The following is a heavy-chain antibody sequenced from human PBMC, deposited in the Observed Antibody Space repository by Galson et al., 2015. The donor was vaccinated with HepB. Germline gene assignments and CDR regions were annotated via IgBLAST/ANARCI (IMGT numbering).Heavy chain of an antibody. V-gene: IGHV1-69*13. J-gene: IGHJ6*02. CDR1: GGTFSSYA. D-gene: IGHD6-6*01. Sequence: SVKVSCKASGGTFSSYAISWVRQAPGQGLEWMGGIIPIFGTANYAQKFQGRVTITADESTSTAYMELSSLRSEDTAVYYCARGSASSIAAQLYYYGMDVWGQGTTVTVSS. CDR2: IIPIFGTA. CDR3: ARGSASSIAAQLYYYGMDV.